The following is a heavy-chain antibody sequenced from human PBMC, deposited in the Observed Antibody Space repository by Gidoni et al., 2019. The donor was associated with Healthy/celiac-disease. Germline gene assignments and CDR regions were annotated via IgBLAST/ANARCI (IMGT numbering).Heavy chain of an antibody. CDR2: ISSSSSYI. Sequence: EVQLVESGGGLVKPGGSLRLSCAASGFTFSSYSMNWVRQAPGKGLEWVSSISSSSSYIYYADSVKGRFTISRDNAKNSLYLQMNSLRAEDTAVYYCARGRLQGINDAFDIWGQGTMVTVSS. CDR1: GFTFSSYS. V-gene: IGHV3-21*01. D-gene: IGHD2-21*02. J-gene: IGHJ3*02. CDR3: ARGRLQGINDAFDI.